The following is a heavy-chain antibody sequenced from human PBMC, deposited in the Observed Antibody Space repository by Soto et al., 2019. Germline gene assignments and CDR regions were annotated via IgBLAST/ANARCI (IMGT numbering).Heavy chain of an antibody. Sequence: SETLSLTCAVYGGSFSGYYWSWIRQPPGKGLEWIGEINHSGSTNYNPSLKSRVTISVDTSKNQFSLKLSSVTAADTAVYYCARPVVGYCSGGSCYATEFNPWGREPWSPSPQ. V-gene: IGHV4-34*01. CDR2: INHSGST. J-gene: IGHJ5*02. CDR3: ARPVVGYCSGGSCYATEFNP. D-gene: IGHD2-15*01. CDR1: GGSFSGYY.